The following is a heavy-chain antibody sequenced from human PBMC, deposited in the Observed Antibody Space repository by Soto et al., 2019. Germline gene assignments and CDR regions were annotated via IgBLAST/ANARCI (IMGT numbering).Heavy chain of an antibody. CDR1: GGSFSGYY. CDR3: ARGGNYYYGSGLHNYYYGMDV. J-gene: IGHJ6*02. D-gene: IGHD3-10*01. CDR2: INHSGST. V-gene: IGHV4-34*01. Sequence: SETLSLTCAVYGGSFSGYYWSWIRQPPGKGLEWIGEINHSGSTNYNPSLKSRVTISVDTSKNQFSLKLSSVTAADTAVYYCARGGNYYYGSGLHNYYYGMDVWGQGTTVTVSS.